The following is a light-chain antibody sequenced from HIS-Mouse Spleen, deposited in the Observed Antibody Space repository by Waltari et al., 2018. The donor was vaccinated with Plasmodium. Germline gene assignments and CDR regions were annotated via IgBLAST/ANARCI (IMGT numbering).Light chain of an antibody. CDR1: NIGINS. V-gene: IGLV3-21*02. Sequence: SYVLTQPPSLSVAPGQTARITCRGNNIGINSVRWYQQKPGQAPVLVVYDDSDRPSGIPERFSGSNSGNTATLTISRVEAGDEADYYCQVWDSSSDHYVFGTGTKVTVL. CDR3: QVWDSSSDHYV. J-gene: IGLJ1*01. CDR2: DDS.